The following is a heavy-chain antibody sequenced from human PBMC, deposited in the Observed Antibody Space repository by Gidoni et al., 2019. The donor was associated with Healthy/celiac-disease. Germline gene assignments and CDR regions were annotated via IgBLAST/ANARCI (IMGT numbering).Heavy chain of an antibody. V-gene: IGHV3-21*01. D-gene: IGHD3-9*01. CDR2: LSSSSSYI. CDR1: GFTFSSYS. J-gene: IGHJ4*02. CDR3: ARAASYDILTGYFPDY. Sequence: EVQLVESGGGLVKPGGSLRLSCAASGFTFSSYSMNWVRQAPGKGLEWVSSLSSSSSYIYYADSVKGRFTISRDNAKNSLYLQMNSLRAEDTAVYYCARAASYDILTGYFPDYWGQGTLVTVSS.